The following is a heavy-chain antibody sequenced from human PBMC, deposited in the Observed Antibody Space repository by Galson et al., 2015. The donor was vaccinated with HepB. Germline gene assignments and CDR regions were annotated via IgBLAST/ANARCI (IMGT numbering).Heavy chain of an antibody. CDR2: ISSSSTTI. J-gene: IGHJ4*02. D-gene: IGHD6-13*01. CDR3: ARASVGYSSSWPFDY. Sequence: SLRLSCAASTFIFSTYSMNWVRQAPGKGLEWVSYISSSSTTIYYADSVKGRFTISRDNAKNTLYLQMNSLRAEDTAVYYCARASVGYSSSWPFDYWGQGTLVTVSS. V-gene: IGHV3-48*04. CDR1: TFIFSTYS.